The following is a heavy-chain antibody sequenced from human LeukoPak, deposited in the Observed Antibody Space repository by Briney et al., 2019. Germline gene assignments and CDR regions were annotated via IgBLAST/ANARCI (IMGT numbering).Heavy chain of an antibody. V-gene: IGHV4-39*07. D-gene: IGHD3-3*01. CDR3: ARDARGWSGFDY. Sequence: PSETLSLTCTVSGGSISSSSYTWGRIRQPPGKGLEWIGSIYYSGTTYYNPSLKSRVTISVDTSKNQFSLNLSSVTAADTAVYYCARDARGWSGFDYWGQGTLVTVSS. J-gene: IGHJ4*02. CDR2: IYYSGTT. CDR1: GGSISSSSYT.